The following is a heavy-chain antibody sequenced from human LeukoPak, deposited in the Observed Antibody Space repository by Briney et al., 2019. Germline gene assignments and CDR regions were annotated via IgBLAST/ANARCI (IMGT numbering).Heavy chain of an antibody. CDR2: IYSGGST. J-gene: IGHJ4*02. V-gene: IGHV3-66*02. CDR1: GFTVSSNY. CDR3: ARDRVWFGELKGFDY. D-gene: IGHD3-10*01. Sequence: GGSLRLSCAASGFTVSSNYMSWVRQAPGKGLEWVSVIYSGGSTYYADSVKGRFTISRDNSKNTLYLQMNSLRAEDTAVYYCARDRVWFGELKGFDYWGQGTLVTVSS.